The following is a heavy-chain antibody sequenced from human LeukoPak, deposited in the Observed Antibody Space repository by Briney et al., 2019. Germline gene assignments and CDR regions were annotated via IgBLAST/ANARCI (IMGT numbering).Heavy chain of an antibody. CDR3: ARDESGSYGYDY. V-gene: IGHV4-34*01. CDR1: GGSFSGYY. J-gene: IGHJ4*02. Sequence: SETLSLTCAVYGGSFSGYYWSWIRQPPGKGLEWIGEINHSGSTNYNPSLKSRVTISVDTSKNQFSLKLSSVTAADTAVYYCARDESGSYGYDYWGQGTLVTVSS. D-gene: IGHD1-26*01. CDR2: INHSGST.